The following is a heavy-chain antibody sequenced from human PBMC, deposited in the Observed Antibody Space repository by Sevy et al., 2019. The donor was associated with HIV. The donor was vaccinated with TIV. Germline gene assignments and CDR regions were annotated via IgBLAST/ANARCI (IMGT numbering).Heavy chain of an antibody. J-gene: IGHJ3*01. Sequence: GGSLRLSCAASGFTSSNYAMSWVRQAPGKGLEWVSGLSGSGGSIYYADSVKGRFTISGDNSRNTLYLQMNSLRAEDTAVYYCAKDRIWELGDSFDVWGQGTMVTVSS. D-gene: IGHD1-26*01. CDR3: AKDRIWELGDSFDV. CDR1: GFTSSNYA. V-gene: IGHV3-23*01. CDR2: LSGSGGSI.